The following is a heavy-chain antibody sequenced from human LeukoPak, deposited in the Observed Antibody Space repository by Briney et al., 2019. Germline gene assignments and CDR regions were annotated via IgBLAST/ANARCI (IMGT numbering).Heavy chain of an antibody. V-gene: IGHV4-39*01. CDR3: ARHILDTAMAEYYFDY. Sequence: SETLSLTCTVSGGSISSSSYYWGWIRQPPGKGLEWIVSIYYSGSTYYNPSLKSRVTISVYTSKNQFSLKLSSVTAADKAVYYCARHILDTAMAEYYFDYWGQGTLVTVSS. D-gene: IGHD5-18*01. CDR2: IYYSGST. J-gene: IGHJ4*02. CDR1: GGSISSSSYY.